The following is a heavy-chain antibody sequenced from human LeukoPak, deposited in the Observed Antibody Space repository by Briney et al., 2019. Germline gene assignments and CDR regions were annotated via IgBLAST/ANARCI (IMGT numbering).Heavy chain of an antibody. CDR2: IYYSGST. CDR3: ARADFWSGYYLYYYYYMDV. J-gene: IGHJ6*03. D-gene: IGHD3-3*01. CDR1: GGSISSHY. V-gene: IGHV4-59*11. Sequence: SETLSLTCTVSGGSISSHYWSWIRQPPGKGLEWIGYIYYSGSTNYNPSLKSRVTISVDTSKNQFSLKLSSVTAADTAVYYCARADFWSGYYLYYYYYMDVWGKGTTVTVSS.